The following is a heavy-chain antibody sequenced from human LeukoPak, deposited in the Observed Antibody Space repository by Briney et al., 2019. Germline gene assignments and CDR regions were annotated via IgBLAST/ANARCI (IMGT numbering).Heavy chain of an antibody. D-gene: IGHD6-13*01. CDR1: GGSISSYY. CDR3: ARHFPPAYSSSWYGGIQY. V-gene: IGHV4-59*08. CDR2: VYNSGST. J-gene: IGHJ1*01. Sequence: PSETLSLTCTVSGGSISSYYWSWIRQPPGKGLEWIGCVYNSGSTNYNPSLKSRVTILVDTSKNEFFLRLNTVTAADTAVYYCARHFPPAYSSSWYGGIQYWGQGTLVTVSS.